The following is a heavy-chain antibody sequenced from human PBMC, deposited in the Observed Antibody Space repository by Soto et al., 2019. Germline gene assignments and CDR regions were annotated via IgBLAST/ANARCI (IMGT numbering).Heavy chain of an antibody. Sequence: GGSLRLSCEASGFTFNTYSMRWVRQPPGKGLEWLAAIWYDGTQKYYADSVKGRFIISRDNSKKTLYLEMNSLRAEDTAVYYCARAGGTTVTGLWHFDSWGQGTLVTVSS. CDR1: GFTFNTYS. CDR2: IWYDGTQK. V-gene: IGHV3-33*01. D-gene: IGHD4-17*01. CDR3: ARAGGTTVTGLWHFDS. J-gene: IGHJ4*02.